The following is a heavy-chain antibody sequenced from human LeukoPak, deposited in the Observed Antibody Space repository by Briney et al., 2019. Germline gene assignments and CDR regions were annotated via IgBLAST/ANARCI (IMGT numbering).Heavy chain of an antibody. CDR1: GGSISSGDYY. J-gene: IGHJ5*02. Sequence: SQTLSLTCTVSGGSISSGDYYWSWIRQPPGEGLEWIGYIYYSGSTYYNPSLKSRVTISVDTSKNQFSLKLSSVTAADTAVYYCARDCITGYCSGGSCWSWFDPWGQGTLVTVSS. D-gene: IGHD2-15*01. CDR2: IYYSGST. V-gene: IGHV4-30-4*01. CDR3: ARDCITGYCSGGSCWSWFDP.